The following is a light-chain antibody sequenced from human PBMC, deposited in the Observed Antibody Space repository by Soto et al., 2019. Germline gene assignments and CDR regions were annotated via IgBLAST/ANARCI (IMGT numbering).Light chain of an antibody. CDR3: QQSYSTPYT. CDR2: VES. J-gene: IGKJ2*01. V-gene: IGKV1-39*01. CDR1: QTISSY. Sequence: DIQMTHSPSSLSASVGYRVTITGRASQTISSYLNWYQQKPGKAPELLIYVESNLQRGVPSRFSGRGSGTDFTLTISSLQPEDFATYSCQQSYSTPYTFGQGTKVDIK.